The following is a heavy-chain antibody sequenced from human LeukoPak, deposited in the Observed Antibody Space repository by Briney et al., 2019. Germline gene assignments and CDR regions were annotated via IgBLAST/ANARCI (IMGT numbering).Heavy chain of an antibody. V-gene: IGHV3-74*01. Sequence: GGSLRLSCAASGFTFSNYWMHWVRQAPGMGLVWVSRINNDGSTTAYADSVKGRFTISRDNAKNSLYLQMNSLRAEDTAVYYCARDVVAQWYSSSSFGSYSRTKRGGHNWFDPWGQGTLVTVSS. CDR2: INNDGSTT. D-gene: IGHD6-6*01. J-gene: IGHJ5*02. CDR3: ARDVVAQWYSSSSFGSYSRTKRGGHNWFDP. CDR1: GFTFSNYW.